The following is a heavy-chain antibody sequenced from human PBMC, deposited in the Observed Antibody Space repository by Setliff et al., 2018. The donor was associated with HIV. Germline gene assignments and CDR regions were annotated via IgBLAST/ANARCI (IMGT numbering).Heavy chain of an antibody. CDR3: ARGGDHQGDWGAFDI. Sequence: SETLSLTCAVYGGSFSDYYWNWIRQPPGKGLEWIGYIYYSGSTNYNPSLKSRVTISVDTSKNQFSLKLSSVTAADTAVYYCARGGDHQGDWGAFDIWGQGTMVTVSS. D-gene: IGHD3-10*01. J-gene: IGHJ3*02. CDR2: IYYSGST. V-gene: IGHV4-34*01. CDR1: GGSFSDYY.